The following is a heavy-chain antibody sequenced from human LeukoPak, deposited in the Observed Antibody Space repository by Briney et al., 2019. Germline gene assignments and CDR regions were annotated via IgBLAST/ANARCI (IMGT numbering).Heavy chain of an antibody. D-gene: IGHD3-22*01. CDR1: GFTFDDYA. Sequence: GGSLRLSCAASGFTFDDYAMHWVRQAPGEGLEWVSGISWNSGSIGYADSVKGRFTISRDNAKNSLYLQMNSLRAEDTALYYCAKDRTPHYYYDSSGYYPDYWGQGTLVTVSS. J-gene: IGHJ4*02. CDR2: ISWNSGSI. CDR3: AKDRTPHYYYDSSGYYPDY. V-gene: IGHV3-9*01.